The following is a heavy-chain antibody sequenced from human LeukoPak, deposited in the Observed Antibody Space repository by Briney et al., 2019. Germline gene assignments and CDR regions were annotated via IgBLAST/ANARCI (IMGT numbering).Heavy chain of an antibody. Sequence: GASVKVSCKASGYAFTDYGISWVRQAPGQGLEWMGWISAYNGNIDCAQKFQGRVTMTTDTSTNAAYMELRSLTSDDTAVYYCARVGQYCSSISCFDYWGQGTLVTVSS. CDR1: GYAFTDYG. CDR2: ISAYNGNI. CDR3: ARVGQYCSSISCFDY. D-gene: IGHD2-2*01. V-gene: IGHV1-18*01. J-gene: IGHJ4*02.